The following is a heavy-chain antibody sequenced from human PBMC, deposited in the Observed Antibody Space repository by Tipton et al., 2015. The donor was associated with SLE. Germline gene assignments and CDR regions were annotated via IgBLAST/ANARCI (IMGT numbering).Heavy chain of an antibody. D-gene: IGHD6-19*01. CDR3: AKTVAGAAYLFDL. CDR1: GGSISSYY. J-gene: IGHJ4*02. V-gene: IGHV4-59*04. CDR2: FYHSGTT. Sequence: TLSLTCTVSGGSISSYYWSWIRQPPGKGLEWIGSFYHSGTTYYNPSLKSRLTISLDTSKNQFSLKLSSVTAADTAVYYCAKTVAGAAYLFDLWGQGTLVTVSS.